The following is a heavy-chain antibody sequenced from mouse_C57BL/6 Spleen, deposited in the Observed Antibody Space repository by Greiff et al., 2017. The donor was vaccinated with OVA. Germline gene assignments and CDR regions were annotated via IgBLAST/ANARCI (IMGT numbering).Heavy chain of an antibody. CDR3: ARGRLRSYWYFDV. D-gene: IGHD1-1*01. Sequence: EVQLQQSGPKLVKPGASVKMSCKASGYTFTDYNMHWVKQSHGKSLEWIGYINPNNGGTSYNQKFKGKATLTVNKSSSTAYMELRSLTSEDSAVYYGARGRLRSYWYFDVWGTGTTVTVSS. V-gene: IGHV1-22*01. CDR2: INPNNGGT. CDR1: GYTFTDYN. J-gene: IGHJ1*03.